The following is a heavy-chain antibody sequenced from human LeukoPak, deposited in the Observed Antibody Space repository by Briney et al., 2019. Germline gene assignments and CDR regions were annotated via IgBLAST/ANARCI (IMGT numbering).Heavy chain of an antibody. D-gene: IGHD2-2*01. CDR2: IYHSGRT. CDR1: GYSISSGYY. CDR3: ARDTCTTTSCYYGYFDY. V-gene: IGHV4-38-2*02. J-gene: IGHJ4*02. Sequence: SETLSLTCTVSGYSISSGYYWGWIRQPPGKGLEWIGSIYHSGRTFYNPSLKSRVTISVDTSKNQFSLKLTSVTAADTAVYYCARDTCTTTSCYYGYFDYWGQGTLVTVSS.